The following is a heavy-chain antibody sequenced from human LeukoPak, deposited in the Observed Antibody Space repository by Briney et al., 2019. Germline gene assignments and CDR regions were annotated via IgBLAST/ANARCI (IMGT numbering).Heavy chain of an antibody. V-gene: IGHV3-48*03. J-gene: IGHJ4*02. CDR1: GFTFSSYE. D-gene: IGHD1-1*01. CDR3: ARTTPPRYFDY. CDR2: ISSSGSTI. Sequence: PGGSLRLSCAASGFTFSSYEMNWVRQTPGKGLEWVSYISSSGSTIYYADSVKGRFTISRDSAENSLYLQMNSLRAEDTAVYYCARTTPPRYFDYWGQGTLVTVSS.